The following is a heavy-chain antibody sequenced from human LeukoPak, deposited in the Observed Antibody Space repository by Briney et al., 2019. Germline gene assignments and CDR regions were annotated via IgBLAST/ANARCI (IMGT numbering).Heavy chain of an antibody. D-gene: IGHD3-10*01. J-gene: IGHJ5*02. V-gene: IGHV1-69*01. Sequence: GASVKVSCKASGGTFSSYTISWVRQAPGQGLEWMGGIIPIFGTANYAQKFQGRVTITADESTSTAYMELSSLRSEDTAVYYCARESQVYYGSGSYYEFDPWGQGTLVTVSS. CDR3: ARESQVYYGSGSYYEFDP. CDR2: IIPIFGTA. CDR1: GGTFSSYT.